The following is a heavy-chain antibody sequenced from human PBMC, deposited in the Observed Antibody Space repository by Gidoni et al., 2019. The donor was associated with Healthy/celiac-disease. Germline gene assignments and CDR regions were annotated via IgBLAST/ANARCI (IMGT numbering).Heavy chain of an antibody. CDR1: GFTFRSYA. V-gene: IGHV3-23*01. CDR2: ISGSGGST. D-gene: IGHD5-18*01. J-gene: IGHJ4*02. Sequence: EVQLLESGGGLVQPGGSLRLSCAASGFTFRSYAMSWVRQAPGKGLEWVSAISGSGGSTYYADSVKGRFTISRDNSKNTLYLQMNSLRAEDTAVYYCAEGGGYSYGWGVYFDYWGQGTLVTVSS. CDR3: AEGGGYSYGWGVYFDY.